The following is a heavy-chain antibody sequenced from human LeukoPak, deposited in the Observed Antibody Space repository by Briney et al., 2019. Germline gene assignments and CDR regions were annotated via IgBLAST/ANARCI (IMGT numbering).Heavy chain of an antibody. J-gene: IGHJ2*01. V-gene: IGHV4-38-2*01. CDR1: GYSISSGYY. CDR2: ICHSGST. CDR3: ARRSLGYQLLNRDWYFDL. D-gene: IGHD2-2*01. Sequence: SETLSLTCAVSGYSISSGYYWGWIRQPPGKGLEWIGSICHSGSTYYNPSLKSRVTISVDTSKNQFSLKLSPVTAADPAVHYCARRSLGYQLLNRDWYFDLWGRGTLVTVSS.